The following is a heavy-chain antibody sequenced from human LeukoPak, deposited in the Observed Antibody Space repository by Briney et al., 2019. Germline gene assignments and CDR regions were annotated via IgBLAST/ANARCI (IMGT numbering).Heavy chain of an antibody. CDR3: AKDGSWLRLD. J-gene: IGHJ4*02. Sequence: GGSLRLSCAASGFTFSSYAIDWVRQGPGKGLEWVAYIAHHGSKKYYADSVKGRFTISRDNSKRTLYLEMNSLRANDPSVYYCAKDGSWLRLDWGQGTLVTVSS. CDR1: GFTFSSYA. V-gene: IGHV3-30*02. CDR2: IAHHGSKK. D-gene: IGHD3-10*01.